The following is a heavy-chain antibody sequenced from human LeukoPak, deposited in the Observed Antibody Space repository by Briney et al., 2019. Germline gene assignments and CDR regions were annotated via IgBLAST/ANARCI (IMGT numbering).Heavy chain of an antibody. CDR3: TRGKYSGSYYGGDY. V-gene: IGHV3-49*03. J-gene: IGHJ4*02. CDR2: IRSKAYGGTT. Sequence: GGSLRLSCTASGFTFGDYAMSWFRQAPGKGLEWVGFIRSKAYGGTTEYAASVKGRFTISRDDSKSIAYLQMNSLKTEDTAVYYCTRGKYSGSYYGGDYWGQGTLVTVSS. D-gene: IGHD1-26*01. CDR1: GFTFGDYA.